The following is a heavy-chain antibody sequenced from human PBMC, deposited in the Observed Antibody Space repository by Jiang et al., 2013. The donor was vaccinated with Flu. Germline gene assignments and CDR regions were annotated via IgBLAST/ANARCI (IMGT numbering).Heavy chain of an antibody. V-gene: IGHV6-1*01. D-gene: IGHD5-12*01. CDR3: ARDLRSGYDYAESFDY. J-gene: IGHJ4*02. CDR1: GQCLLATVLL. Sequence: QTLSLTCAILRGQCLLATVLLGTGSGSPHREALSGWEGHTTGPSGIMIMQYLLKSRITVNPDTSKNQFSLQLNSVTPEDTAVYYCARDLRSGYDYAESFDYWGQGTLVTVSS. CDR2: HTTGPSGI.